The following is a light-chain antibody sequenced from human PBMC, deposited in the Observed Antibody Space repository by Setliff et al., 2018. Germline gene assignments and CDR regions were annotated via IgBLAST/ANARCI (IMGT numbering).Light chain of an antibody. CDR2: EVS. V-gene: IGLV2-8*01. J-gene: IGLJ1*01. CDR1: NSDVGGYNY. Sequence: QSVLTQPPSASGSPGQSVTISCTGTNSDVGGYNYVSWYQQHPGKAPKLMIYEVSKRPSGVPDRFSGTKSGNTASLTVSGLQAEDEADYYCSSYAGSNNYVFGTGTKGTVL. CDR3: SSYAGSNNYV.